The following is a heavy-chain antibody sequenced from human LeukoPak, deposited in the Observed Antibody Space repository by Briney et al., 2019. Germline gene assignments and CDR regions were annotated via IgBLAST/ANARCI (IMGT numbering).Heavy chain of an antibody. J-gene: IGHJ6*02. D-gene: IGHD2-2*01. CDR3: ATGDRSSTSTGGMDV. Sequence: GASVKVSCKVSGYTLTELSMHWERQAPGKGLEWMGGFDPEDGETIYSQNFQGRVTMTEDTSADTAYMELSSLRSEDTAVYFCATGDRSSTSTGGMDVWGQGTTVIVSS. V-gene: IGHV1-24*01. CDR2: FDPEDGET. CDR1: GYTLTELS.